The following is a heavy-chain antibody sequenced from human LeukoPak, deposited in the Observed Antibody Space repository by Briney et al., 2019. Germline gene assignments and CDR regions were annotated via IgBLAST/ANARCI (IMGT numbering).Heavy chain of an antibody. D-gene: IGHD3-10*01. V-gene: IGHV1-2*02. CDR3: ARKRGSLGEGYFDY. CDR2: INPNSGDT. Sequence: ASVKASCKASGYTFIDYYMHWVRQAPGQGLEWMGWINPNSGDTNYAQNFQGRVTMTRDTSISTAYMELSRLKSDDTAVYYCARKRGSLGEGYFDYWGQGTLVTVSS. CDR1: GYTFIDYY. J-gene: IGHJ4*02.